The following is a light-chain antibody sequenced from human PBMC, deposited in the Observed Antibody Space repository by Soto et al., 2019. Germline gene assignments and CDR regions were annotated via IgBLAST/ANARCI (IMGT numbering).Light chain of an antibody. V-gene: IGKV1-39*01. CDR3: QQSYSTPWT. CDR2: PAS. Sequence: DIQMTQSPSPLSASVGDSVTITCRASQSVGNFLSWYQQKPGRAPKLLIYPASSLQYGVPSRFSGSGSGTDFTLTISSLQPEDFATYYCQQSYSTPWTFGQGTKVEIK. CDR1: QSVGNF. J-gene: IGKJ1*01.